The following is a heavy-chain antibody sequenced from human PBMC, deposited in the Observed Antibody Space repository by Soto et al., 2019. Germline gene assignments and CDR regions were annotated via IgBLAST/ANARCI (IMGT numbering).Heavy chain of an antibody. D-gene: IGHD6-6*01. CDR2: IYYSGST. Sequence: SETLSLTCTVSGGSISSYYWSWIRQPPGKGLEWIGYIYYSGSTNYNPSLKSRVTISVDTSKNQFSLKLSSVTAADTAVYYCARSRIAARPDYFDYRGQGTLVTVSS. J-gene: IGHJ4*02. V-gene: IGHV4-59*01. CDR3: ARSRIAARPDYFDY. CDR1: GGSISSYY.